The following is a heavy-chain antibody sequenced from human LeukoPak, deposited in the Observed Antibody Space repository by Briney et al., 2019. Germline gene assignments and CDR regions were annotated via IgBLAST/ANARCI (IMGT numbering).Heavy chain of an antibody. CDR1: GFTFSSYW. J-gene: IGHJ6*02. CDR2: INHNGNVN. V-gene: IGHV3-7*03. CDR3: ARNNGMDV. Sequence: PGGSLRLSCEASGFTFSSYWMNWARQAPGKGLEWVASINHNGNVNYYVDSVKGRFTISKDNAKNSLYLQMNSLRAEDTALYHCARNNGMDVWGQGTTVIVSS.